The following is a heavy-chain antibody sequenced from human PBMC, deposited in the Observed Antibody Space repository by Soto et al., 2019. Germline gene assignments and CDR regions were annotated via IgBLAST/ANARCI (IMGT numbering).Heavy chain of an antibody. J-gene: IGHJ5*02. CDR1: GFTFSSYS. V-gene: IGHV3-21*01. D-gene: IGHD1-26*01. Sequence: EVQLVESGGGLVKPGGSLRLSCAASGFTFSSYSMNWVRQAPGKGLEWVSSISSSSSYIYYADSVKGRFTISRDNAKNSLYLQMNSLRAEDTAVYYCARDPNMVGATTDLLTGWFDPWGQGTLVTVSS. CDR2: ISSSSSYI. CDR3: ARDPNMVGATTDLLTGWFDP.